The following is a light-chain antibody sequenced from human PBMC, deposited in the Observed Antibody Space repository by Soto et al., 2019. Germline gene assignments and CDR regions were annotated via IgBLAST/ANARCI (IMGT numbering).Light chain of an antibody. CDR2: GNN. CDR3: QSYDSSLSGRV. Sequence: QSVLTQPPSVSGAPGQRVTISCTGSSSNLGAGYDVHWYLHLPGTAPKLLIYGNNNRPSGVPDRFSGSKTGTSASLAITGLQADDEADYYCQSYDSSLSGRVFGGGTKLTVL. J-gene: IGLJ3*02. V-gene: IGLV1-40*01. CDR1: SSNLGAGYD.